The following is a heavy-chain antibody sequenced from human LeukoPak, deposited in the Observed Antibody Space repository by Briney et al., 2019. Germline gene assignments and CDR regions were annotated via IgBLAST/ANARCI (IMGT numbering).Heavy chain of an antibody. D-gene: IGHD3-10*01. CDR3: ARDSTYYYDSGSSGPHYFDN. CDR2: ISSGGTYE. Sequence: TGGSLRLSCAASGFTFSNYAMHWVRQAPGKGLEWVSLISSGGTYEYYADSVKGRFTISRDNSKNTLYLRLNSLRAEDTAVYYCARDSTYYYDSGSSGPHYFDNWGQGTLVTVSS. V-gene: IGHV3-30*01. J-gene: IGHJ4*02. CDR1: GFTFSNYA.